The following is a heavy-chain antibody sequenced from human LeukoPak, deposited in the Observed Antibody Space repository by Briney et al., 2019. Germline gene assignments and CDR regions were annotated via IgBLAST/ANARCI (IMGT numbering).Heavy chain of an antibody. D-gene: IGHD1-20*01. Sequence: GASVKVSCKASGYTFTGYYMHWVRQAPGQGLEWMGWINPNSGGTNYAQKFQGRVTMTRDTSISTAYMELSRLRSDDTAVYYCARARITGTPDSLDYWGQGTLVTVSS. J-gene: IGHJ4*02. CDR3: ARARITGTPDSLDY. CDR2: INPNSGGT. V-gene: IGHV1-2*02. CDR1: GYTFTGYY.